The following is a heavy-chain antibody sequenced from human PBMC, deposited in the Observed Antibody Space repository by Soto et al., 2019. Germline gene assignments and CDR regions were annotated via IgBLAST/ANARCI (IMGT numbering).Heavy chain of an antibody. V-gene: IGHV1-69*01. CDR2: IIPVFGTR. Sequence: QVQLVQSGAEVKKPGSSVRVSCKASGGTFNRDALNWVRLAPGQGLEWMGRIIPVFGTRHYAQKFQDRFTITADESTSTAYMDLSSLRFDDTAVYYCARSRATTVALDIWGRGTTVTVSS. CDR3: ARSRATTVALDI. CDR1: GGTFNRDA. J-gene: IGHJ3*02. D-gene: IGHD1-1*01.